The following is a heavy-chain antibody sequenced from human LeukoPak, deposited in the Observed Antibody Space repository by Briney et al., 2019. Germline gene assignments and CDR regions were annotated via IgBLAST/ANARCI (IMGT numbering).Heavy chain of an antibody. Sequence: ASVKVSCKVSGYTLTELSMHWVRQAPGKGLEWMGGFDPEDGETIYAQKFQGRVTMTEDTSTDTAYMELSSLRSEDTAVYYCATSGAHDSSGYYSVDYWGQGTLVTVSS. CDR3: ATSGAHDSSGYYSVDY. CDR1: GYTLTELS. D-gene: IGHD3-22*01. V-gene: IGHV1-24*01. CDR2: FDPEDGET. J-gene: IGHJ4*02.